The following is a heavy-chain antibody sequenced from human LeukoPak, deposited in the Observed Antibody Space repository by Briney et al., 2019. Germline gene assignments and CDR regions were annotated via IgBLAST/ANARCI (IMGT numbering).Heavy chain of an antibody. D-gene: IGHD3-22*01. V-gene: IGHV1-2*02. CDR3: AREASSYYDSSGYSGDWWYYGMDV. CDR1: GYTFTGYY. J-gene: IGHJ6*02. CDR2: INPNSGGT. Sequence: ASVKVSCKASGYTFTGYYMHWVRQAPGQGLEWMGWINPNSGGTHYAQMFQGRVTMTRDTSISTAYMALSRLRSDDTAVYYCAREASSYYDSSGYSGDWWYYGMDVWGQGTTVTVSS.